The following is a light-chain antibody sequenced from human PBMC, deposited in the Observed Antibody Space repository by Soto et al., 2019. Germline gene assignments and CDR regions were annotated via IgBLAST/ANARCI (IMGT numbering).Light chain of an antibody. CDR1: QNVNTD. J-gene: IGKJ1*01. V-gene: IGKV3-15*01. CDR3: RQYYIGSPKT. CDR2: GAS. Sequence: EILMTQSPATLSVSPGERATLSCRAGQNVNTDFAWYQQKPCQAPRLLIYGASTRATGIPARISGSGSGTEVTLTIISRQPSEDAVDYCRQYYIGSPKTFGQGTKVDI.